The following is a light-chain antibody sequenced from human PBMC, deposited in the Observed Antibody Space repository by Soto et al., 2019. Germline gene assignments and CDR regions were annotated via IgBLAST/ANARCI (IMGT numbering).Light chain of an antibody. V-gene: IGKV3-20*01. CDR3: HHYNRSPIFT. CDR1: QSISSNY. J-gene: IGKJ3*01. CDR2: GAS. Sequence: EIVLTQSPGTLYLSPGERATLSCRASQSISSNYLAWYQQRPGQTPRLLIYGASSRGAGIPDRFSGSGSGTDFTLTISRLEPEDFAVYYCHHYNRSPIFTFGPGTAVDLK.